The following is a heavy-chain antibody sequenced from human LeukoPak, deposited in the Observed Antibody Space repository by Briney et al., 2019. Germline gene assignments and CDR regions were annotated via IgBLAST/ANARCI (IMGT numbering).Heavy chain of an antibody. V-gene: IGHV6-1*01. J-gene: IGHJ5*02. CDR3: ARRLTQYDCFDP. CDR1: GDSVSSNSVT. CDR2: TYYRSTWYN. D-gene: IGHD2-2*01. Sequence: QTLSLTCAISGDSVSSNSVTWNWLRQSPSRGLEWLGRTYYRSTWYNDYAVSVRGRITVNPDTSKNQFSLHLNSVTPEDTAVYYCARRLTQYDCFDPWGQGILVTVSS.